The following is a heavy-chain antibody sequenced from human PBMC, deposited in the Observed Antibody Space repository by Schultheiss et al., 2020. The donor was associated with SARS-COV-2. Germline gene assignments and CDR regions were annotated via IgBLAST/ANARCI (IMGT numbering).Heavy chain of an antibody. J-gene: IGHJ4*02. CDR2: INHSGST. D-gene: IGHD5-12*01. CDR1: GGSISSGGYY. Sequence: SQTLSLTCTVSGGSISSGGYYWSWIRQHPGKGLEWIGEINHSGSTNYNPSLKSRVTISVNTSKNQFSLKLSSVTAADTAVYYCARARIDGYSGYADFDYWGQGTLVTVSS. CDR3: ARARIDGYSGYADFDY. V-gene: IGHV4-31*03.